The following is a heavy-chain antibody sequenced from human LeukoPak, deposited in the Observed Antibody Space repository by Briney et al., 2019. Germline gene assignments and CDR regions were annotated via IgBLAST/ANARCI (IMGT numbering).Heavy chain of an antibody. CDR2: IYYSGSI. Sequence: PSETLSLICTVSGASISSYYWSWIRQPPGKGLEWIGDIYYSGSIKYNPSLKSRVTMSVDTSKNQFSLKLSSVTAADTAIYYCARENPSGYYNRPIDYWGQGTLVPVSS. J-gene: IGHJ4*02. D-gene: IGHD3-22*01. CDR3: ARENPSGYYNRPIDY. CDR1: GASISSYY. V-gene: IGHV4-59*01.